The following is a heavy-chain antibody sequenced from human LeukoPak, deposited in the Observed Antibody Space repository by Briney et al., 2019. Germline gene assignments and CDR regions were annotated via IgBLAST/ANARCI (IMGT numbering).Heavy chain of an antibody. D-gene: IGHD3-22*01. CDR2: ISGSGGST. Sequence: GGSLRLSCAASGFTFSSYSMNWVRQAPGKGLEWVSAISGSGGSTYYADSVKGRFTISRDNSKNTLYLQMNSLRAEDTAVYYCAKDLGNYYDSSGYYDYWGQGTLVTVSS. J-gene: IGHJ4*02. CDR3: AKDLGNYYDSSGYYDY. V-gene: IGHV3-23*01. CDR1: GFTFSSYS.